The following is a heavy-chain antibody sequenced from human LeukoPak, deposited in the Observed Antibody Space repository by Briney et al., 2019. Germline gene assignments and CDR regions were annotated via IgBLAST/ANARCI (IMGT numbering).Heavy chain of an antibody. Sequence: GGSLRLSCTGSGFTLGDHAMSWVRQAPGKGLEWVGFIRSKAYHGTTEYAASVKGRFTISRDDSASIAYLQMNSLRIEDTAVYYCARGPIQLWIHNAMDVWGQGTTVTASS. D-gene: IGHD5-18*01. J-gene: IGHJ6*01. CDR2: IRSKAYHGTT. CDR3: ARGPIQLWIHNAMDV. CDR1: GFTLGDHA. V-gene: IGHV3-49*04.